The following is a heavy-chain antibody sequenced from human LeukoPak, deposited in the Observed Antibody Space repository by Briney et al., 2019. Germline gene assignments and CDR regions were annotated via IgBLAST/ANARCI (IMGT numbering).Heavy chain of an antibody. Sequence: GASVKVSCKASRYTFTGYYFHWVRQAPGQGLEWMGWINPNTAGTNYAQKFLGGVTLTWDTSISTAYMELNRLTSDDTAVYYCATSAGDYRAGHYYYMGVWGKGTSVTVCS. D-gene: IGHD4-11*01. V-gene: IGHV1-2*02. CDR2: INPNTAGT. J-gene: IGHJ6*03. CDR3: ATSAGDYRAGHYYYMGV. CDR1: RYTFTGYY.